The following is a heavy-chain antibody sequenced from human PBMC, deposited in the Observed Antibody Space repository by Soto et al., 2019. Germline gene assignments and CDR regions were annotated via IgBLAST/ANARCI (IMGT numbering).Heavy chain of an antibody. Sequence: QMQLVQSGPEVKKPGTSVKVSCKASGFTFTSSAVQWVRQARGQRLEWIGWIVVGSGNTNYAQKFQERVTITRDMSTSPAYMELSSLRSEDTAVYYCAATRGYSYAPYYYGMDVWGQGTTVTVSS. J-gene: IGHJ6*02. V-gene: IGHV1-58*01. CDR1: GFTFTSSA. CDR2: IVVGSGNT. D-gene: IGHD5-18*01. CDR3: AATRGYSYAPYYYGMDV.